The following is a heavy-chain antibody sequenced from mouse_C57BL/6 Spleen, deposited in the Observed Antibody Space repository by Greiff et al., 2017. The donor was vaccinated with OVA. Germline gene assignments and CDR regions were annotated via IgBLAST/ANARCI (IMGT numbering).Heavy chain of an antibody. J-gene: IGHJ2*01. Sequence: VQLQQSGAELVRPGASVKLSCTASGFNIKDDYMHWVKQRPEQGLEWIGWIDPENGDTEYASKFQGKATITADTSSNTAYLQLSSLTSEDTAVYYCTTSTGTYYFDYWGQGTTLTVSS. D-gene: IGHD4-1*02. V-gene: IGHV14-4*01. CDR3: TTSTGTYYFDY. CDR1: GFNIKDDY. CDR2: IDPENGDT.